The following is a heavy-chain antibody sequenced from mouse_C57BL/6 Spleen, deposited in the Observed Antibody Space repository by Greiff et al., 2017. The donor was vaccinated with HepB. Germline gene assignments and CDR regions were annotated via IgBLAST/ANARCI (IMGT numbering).Heavy chain of an antibody. J-gene: IGHJ1*03. CDR2: ISNLAYSI. D-gene: IGHD2-3*01. Sequence: EVKLMESGGGLVQPGGSLKLSCAASGFTFSDYGMAWVRQAPRKGPEWVAFISNLAYSIYYADTVTGRFTISRENAKNTLYLEMSSLRSEDTAMYYCARAGDGYPDWYFDVWGTGTTVTVAS. V-gene: IGHV5-15*01. CDR3: ARAGDGYPDWYFDV. CDR1: GFTFSDYG.